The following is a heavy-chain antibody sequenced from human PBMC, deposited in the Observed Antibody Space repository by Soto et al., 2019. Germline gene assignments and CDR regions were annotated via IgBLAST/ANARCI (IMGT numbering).Heavy chain of an antibody. D-gene: IGHD3-22*01. J-gene: IGHJ4*02. CDR1: GYTFTGYY. Sequence: ASVKVSCKASGYTFTGYYMHWVRQAPGQGLEWMGWINPNSGGTNYAQKFQGWVTMTRDTSISTAYMELSRLRSDDTAVYYCARAYYYDSSGYPGYFDYWGQGTLVTVSS. CDR2: INPNSGGT. V-gene: IGHV1-2*04. CDR3: ARAYYYDSSGYPGYFDY.